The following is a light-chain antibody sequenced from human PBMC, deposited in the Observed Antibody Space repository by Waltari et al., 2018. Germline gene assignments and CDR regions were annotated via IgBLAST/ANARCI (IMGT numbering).Light chain of an antibody. Sequence: DIQMTQSPSTLSASVGDRVTITCRASQSISSWLAWYQQKPGEAPKFLIYKASSLESGVPSRFSGSGSGTEFTLTISSLQPDDFATYYCQQYNSFSFGGGTKVEIK. V-gene: IGKV1-5*03. CDR2: KAS. CDR3: QQYNSFS. J-gene: IGKJ4*01. CDR1: QSISSW.